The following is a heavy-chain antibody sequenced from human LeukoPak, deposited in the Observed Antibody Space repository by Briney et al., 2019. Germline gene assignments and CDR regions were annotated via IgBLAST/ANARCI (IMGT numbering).Heavy chain of an antibody. Sequence: GAAVKVSCKASGYTFTTYGVTWVRQAPGQGLERMGWISPYNGDTNYAQNLQGRVTLTTDTSTSTAYMELRSLRSDDMAVYYCARDGAVAAVFDYWGQGTLVTVSS. D-gene: IGHD6-19*01. J-gene: IGHJ4*02. CDR2: ISPYNGDT. CDR3: ARDGAVAAVFDY. V-gene: IGHV1-18*03. CDR1: GYTFTTYG.